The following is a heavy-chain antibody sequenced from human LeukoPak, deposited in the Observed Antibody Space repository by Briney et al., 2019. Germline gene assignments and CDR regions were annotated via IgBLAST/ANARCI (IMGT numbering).Heavy chain of an antibody. CDR2: ISSSSSYI. CDR3: ANDFWSGYSADY. Sequence: GGSLRLSCAASGFTFSSYSMNWVRQAPGKGLEWVSSISSSSSYIYYADSVKGRFTISGDNAKNSLYLQMNSLRAEDTAVYYCANDFWSGYSADYWGQGTLVTVSS. J-gene: IGHJ4*02. CDR1: GFTFSSYS. V-gene: IGHV3-21*01. D-gene: IGHD3-3*01.